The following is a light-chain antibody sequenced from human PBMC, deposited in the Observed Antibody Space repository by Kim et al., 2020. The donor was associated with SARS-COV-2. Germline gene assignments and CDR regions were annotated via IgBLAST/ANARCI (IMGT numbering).Light chain of an antibody. CDR2: GKN. CDR3: NSRDSSVNRLRV. CDR1: DRRSYW. Sequence: TSRNTDRGDDRRSYWAGWYQQKPGQAPVLVIYGKNNRPAVIPERFSGASSGNTGALTNTGAQAEDEADYYCNSRDSSVNRLRVLGTGTKVTVL. J-gene: IGLJ1*01. V-gene: IGLV3-19*01.